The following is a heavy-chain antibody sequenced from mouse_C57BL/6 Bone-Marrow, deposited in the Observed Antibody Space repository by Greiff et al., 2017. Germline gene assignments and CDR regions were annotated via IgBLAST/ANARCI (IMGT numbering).Heavy chain of an antibody. J-gene: IGHJ2*01. CDR2: IDPSDSYT. CDR3: ARADGNWDYFDY. V-gene: IGHV1-50*01. CDR1: GYTFTSYW. D-gene: IGHD2-1*01. Sequence: QVQLQQPGAELVKPGASVKLSCKASGYTFTSYWMQWVKQRPGQGLEWIGEIDPSDSYTNYNQKFKGKATLTGDTSSSTAYMQLSSLTSEDSAVDYCARADGNWDYFDYWGQGTTLTVSS.